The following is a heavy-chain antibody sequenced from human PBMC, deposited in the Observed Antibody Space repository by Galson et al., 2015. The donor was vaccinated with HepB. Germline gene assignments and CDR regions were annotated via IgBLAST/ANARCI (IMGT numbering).Heavy chain of an antibody. CDR3: AKDRLYGDYLRAARDAFDI. CDR2: ISGSGGST. J-gene: IGHJ3*02. Sequence: SLRLSCAASGFTFSSYAMSWVRRAPGKGLEWVSAISGSGGSTYYADSVKGRFTISRDNSKNTLYLQMNSLRAEDTAVYYCAKDRLYGDYLRAARDAFDIWGQGTMVTVSS. CDR1: GFTFSSYA. V-gene: IGHV3-23*01. D-gene: IGHD4-17*01.